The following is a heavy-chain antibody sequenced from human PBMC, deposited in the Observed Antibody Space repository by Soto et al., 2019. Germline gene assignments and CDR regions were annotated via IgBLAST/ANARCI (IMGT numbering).Heavy chain of an antibody. CDR3: ARLTIFGVVIQDY. CDR1: GGSISSSSYY. Sequence: QLQLQESGPGLVKPSETLSLTCTVSGGSISSSSYYWGWIRQPPGKGLEWIGSIYYSGSTYYNPSLKSRVTISVDTSKNQFSLKLSSVTAADTAVYYCARLTIFGVVIQDYWGQGTLVTVSS. D-gene: IGHD3-3*01. J-gene: IGHJ4*02. CDR2: IYYSGST. V-gene: IGHV4-39*01.